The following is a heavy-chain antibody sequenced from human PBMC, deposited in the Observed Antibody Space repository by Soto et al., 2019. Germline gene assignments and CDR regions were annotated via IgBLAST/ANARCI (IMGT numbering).Heavy chain of an antibody. V-gene: IGHV4-61*01. D-gene: IGHD3-9*01. CDR2: IYYSGST. CDR1: GGSVSSGSYY. Sequence: SETLSLTCTVSGGSVSSGSYYWSWIRQPPGKGLEWIGYIYYSGSTNYNPSLKSRVTISVDTSKNQFSLKLSSVTAADTAVYYCARDLYDILTGYYLGYFDYWGQGTLVTVSS. CDR3: ARDLYDILTGYYLGYFDY. J-gene: IGHJ4*02.